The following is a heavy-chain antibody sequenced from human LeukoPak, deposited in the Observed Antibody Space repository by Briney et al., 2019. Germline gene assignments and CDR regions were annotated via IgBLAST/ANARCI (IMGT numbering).Heavy chain of an antibody. D-gene: IGHD2-2*01. CDR3: ARPNSSIQKYYYYGMDV. CDR1: GFTFSSYA. V-gene: IGHV3-23*01. CDR2: ISGSGGST. Sequence: GGSLRLSCAASGFTFSSYAMSWVRQAPGKGLEWVSAISGSGGSTYYADSVKGRFTISRDNSKNTLYLQMNSLRAEDTAVYYCARPNSSIQKYYYYGMDVWGQGTTVTVSS. J-gene: IGHJ6*02.